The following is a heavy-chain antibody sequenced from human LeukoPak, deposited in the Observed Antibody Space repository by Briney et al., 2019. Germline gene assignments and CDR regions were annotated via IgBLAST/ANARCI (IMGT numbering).Heavy chain of an antibody. J-gene: IGHJ4*02. V-gene: IGHV3-23*01. Sequence: PGGSLRLSCAASGFTFSSYAMSWVRQAPGKGLEWVSVISGNGAITFYADSVKGRFTISRDNSKNTLYLQMNSLRAEDTAVYYCANSGYDSVYYFDYWGQGTLVTVSS. CDR1: GFTFSSYA. CDR3: ANSGYDSVYYFDY. D-gene: IGHD5-12*01. CDR2: ISGNGAIT.